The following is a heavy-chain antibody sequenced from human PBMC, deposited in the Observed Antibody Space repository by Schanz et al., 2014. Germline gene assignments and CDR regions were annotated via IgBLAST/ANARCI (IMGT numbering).Heavy chain of an antibody. CDR3: AKDTGYCHGGACYCFEY. J-gene: IGHJ4*02. CDR2: ISYDGNNE. V-gene: IGHV3-30*18. D-gene: IGHD2-8*02. CDR1: GFTFSSYG. Sequence: QVQLVESGGGVVQPGRSRRLSCEASGFTFSSYGMHWLRQAPGKGLEWVAVISYDGNNEDYADSVKGRFSISRDNSQNTLYLQMDSLRPEDTAVYFCAKDTGYCHGGACYCFEYWGLGILVTVSS.